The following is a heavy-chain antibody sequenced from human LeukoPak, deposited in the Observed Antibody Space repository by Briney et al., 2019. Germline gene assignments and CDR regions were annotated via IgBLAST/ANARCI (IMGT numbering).Heavy chain of an antibody. V-gene: IGHV3-23*01. CDR3: AKIGRRYDFWTGYYEEEVDYMDV. Sequence: QPGRSLRLSCAASGFTFSSYGMTWVRQAPGKGLEWVSGISDSGGSTKHAVSVKGRFTISRDNSKDTLYLQMNSLRAEDTAVYYCAKIGRRYDFWTGYYEEEVDYMDVWGKGTTVTVSS. D-gene: IGHD3-3*01. J-gene: IGHJ6*03. CDR2: ISDSGGST. CDR1: GFTFSSYG.